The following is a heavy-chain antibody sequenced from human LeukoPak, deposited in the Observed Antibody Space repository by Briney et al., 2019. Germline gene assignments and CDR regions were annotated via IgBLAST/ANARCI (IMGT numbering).Heavy chain of an antibody. CDR1: GFTFSSYW. D-gene: IGHD3-10*01. CDR2: IKQDGSEK. J-gene: IGHJ3*02. Sequence: GGSLRLSCAASGFTFSSYWMSWVRQAPGKGLEWVANIKQDGSEKYYVDSVKGRFTISRDNAKNSLYLQMNSLRAEDTALYYCARRATTMVRGVDDAFDIWGQGTMVTVSS. V-gene: IGHV3-7*03. CDR3: ARRATTMVRGVDDAFDI.